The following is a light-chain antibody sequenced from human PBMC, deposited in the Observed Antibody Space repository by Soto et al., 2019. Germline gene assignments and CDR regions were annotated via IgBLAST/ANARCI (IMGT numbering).Light chain of an antibody. Sequence: EIVLTQSPGTLSLSPGERATLSCRASQSVSSSFLAWYQQKPGQAPRLLIYGASNRATGSPDRFSGSGSGTAFTLTISRLEPEDFAVYYCQQDVTSPWSFGQGTKV. CDR3: QQDVTSPWS. V-gene: IGKV3-20*01. CDR2: GAS. J-gene: IGKJ1*01. CDR1: QSVSSSF.